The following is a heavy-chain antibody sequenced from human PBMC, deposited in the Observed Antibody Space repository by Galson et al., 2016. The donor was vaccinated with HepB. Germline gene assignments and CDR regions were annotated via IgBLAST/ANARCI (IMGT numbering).Heavy chain of an antibody. J-gene: IGHJ6*02. D-gene: IGHD4-23*01. CDR3: ATSDSGGDTFVDV. Sequence: SLRLSCAASGFTFSSYGMNWIRQAPGKGLEWVSYISRGSGNIYYVDSVRGRFTVSRDNARNSLYLQMNSLRDEDTAVYYCATSDSGGDTFVDVWGQGTTVIVTS. CDR1: GFTFSSYG. CDR2: ISRGSGNI. V-gene: IGHV3-48*02.